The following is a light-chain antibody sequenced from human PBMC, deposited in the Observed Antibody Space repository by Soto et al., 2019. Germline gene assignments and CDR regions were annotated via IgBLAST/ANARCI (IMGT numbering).Light chain of an antibody. V-gene: IGKV1-27*01. Sequence: DIQMTQSPSSLSASVGDRVTITCRASRDINNYLAWYQQKPGKVPKLLIYSASSLQSGVPSRFSGSGSGPEFTLTLSSLQSEDVATYYCQKHDFAPFTFGPGTQVDIK. CDR3: QKHDFAPFT. CDR1: RDINNY. CDR2: SAS. J-gene: IGKJ3*01.